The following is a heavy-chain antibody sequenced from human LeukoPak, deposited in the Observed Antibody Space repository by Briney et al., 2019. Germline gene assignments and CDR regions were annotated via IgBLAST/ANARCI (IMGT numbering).Heavy chain of an antibody. V-gene: IGHV4-34*01. D-gene: IGHD2-2*01. J-gene: IGHJ5*02. CDR2: INHSGST. Sequence: SETLSLTCAVYGGSYSGYYWSWIRQPPGKGLEWIGEINHSGSTNYNPSLKSRVTISVDTSKNQFSLKLSSVTAADTAVYYCARHLRYCSSTSCYRAQNWFDPWGQGTLVTVSS. CDR1: GGSYSGYY. CDR3: ARHLRYCSSTSCYRAQNWFDP.